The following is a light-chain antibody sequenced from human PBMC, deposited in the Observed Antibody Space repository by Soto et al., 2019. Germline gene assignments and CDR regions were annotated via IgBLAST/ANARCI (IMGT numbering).Light chain of an antibody. CDR3: SSYTTVSPHVL. CDR1: TSDIGDYDY. Sequence: QSALTQPASVSGSPGQSVTISCTGTTSDIGDYDYVSWYQQYPDKAPKLVIFDVSDRPSGLFTRFSGSKSGNTASLTISGLQPEDEADYYCSSYTTVSPHVLFGGGTKVTVL. CDR2: DVS. J-gene: IGLJ3*02. V-gene: IGLV2-14*03.